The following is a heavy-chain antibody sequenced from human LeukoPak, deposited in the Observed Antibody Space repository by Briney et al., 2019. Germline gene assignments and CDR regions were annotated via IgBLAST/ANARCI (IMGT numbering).Heavy chain of an antibody. J-gene: IGHJ3*02. V-gene: IGHV3-30-3*01. CDR1: GFTFSSYF. CDR2: IASDGSHT. Sequence: GRSLRLSCAASGFTFSSYFMHWVRQAPGKGLEWVADIASDGSHTFYVESVKGRFTISRDNSKSTLYLQMNSLRAEDTAVYFCARERQDTILHSGAFDIWGQGTMVTVSS. D-gene: IGHD2-21*01. CDR3: ARERQDTILHSGAFDI.